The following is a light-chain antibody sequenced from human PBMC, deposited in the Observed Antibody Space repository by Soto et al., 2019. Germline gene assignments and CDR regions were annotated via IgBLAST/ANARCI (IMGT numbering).Light chain of an antibody. Sequence: EIVLTQSPVTLSLSPGERATLSCRASQSVSSSYLAWYQQKPGQAPRLLIYGASSRATGIPDRFSGSGSGTDFTLTISRLEPEDFAVYYCQQYGSSHLTFGQGTKVDIK. CDR1: QSVSSSY. CDR2: GAS. V-gene: IGKV3-20*01. CDR3: QQYGSSHLT. J-gene: IGKJ1*01.